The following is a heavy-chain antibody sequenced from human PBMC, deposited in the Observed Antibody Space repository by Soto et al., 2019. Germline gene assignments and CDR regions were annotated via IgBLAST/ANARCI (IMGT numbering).Heavy chain of an antibody. V-gene: IGHV3-33*01. CDR2: IWYDGSNK. CDR1: GFTFSSYG. Sequence: QVQLVESGGGVVQPGRSLRLSCAASGFTFSSYGMHWVRQAPGKGLEWVAVIWYDGSNKYYADSVKGRFTISRDNSKNXXYLTLTSLRAEDTAVYYCARDSVVVNSKRIGVLDYWGQGTLVTVSS. D-gene: IGHD2-21*01. CDR3: ARDSVVVNSKRIGVLDY. J-gene: IGHJ4*02.